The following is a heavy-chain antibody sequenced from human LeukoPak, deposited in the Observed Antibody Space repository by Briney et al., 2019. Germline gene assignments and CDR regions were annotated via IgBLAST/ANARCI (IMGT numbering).Heavy chain of an antibody. J-gene: IGHJ4*02. Sequence: GGSLRLSCSASGFTFSSHSMNWVRQAPGKGLEWVSSISGSSYYIYYADSMKGRITISRDNAKNSLYLQMTSLTAEDTAVYYCAKGHTYYYDSSGYPPVVYFDYWGQGTLVTVSS. CDR3: AKGHTYYYDSSGYPPVVYFDY. V-gene: IGHV3-21*04. D-gene: IGHD3-22*01. CDR2: ISGSSYYI. CDR1: GFTFSSHS.